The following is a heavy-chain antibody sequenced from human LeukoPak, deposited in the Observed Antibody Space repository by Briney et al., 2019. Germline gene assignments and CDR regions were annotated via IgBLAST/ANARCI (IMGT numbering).Heavy chain of an antibody. CDR3: AKDSRFLEWLVDY. CDR2: ISSGSTYM. D-gene: IGHD3-3*01. J-gene: IGHJ4*02. CDR1: GFTFSIYS. Sequence: GGSLRLSCAASGFTFSIYSLNWVRQAPGKGLEWISYISSGSTYMSYADSVKGRFTISRDNSKNTLYLQMNSLRAEDTAVYYCAKDSRFLEWLVDYWGQGTLVTVSS. V-gene: IGHV3-21*01.